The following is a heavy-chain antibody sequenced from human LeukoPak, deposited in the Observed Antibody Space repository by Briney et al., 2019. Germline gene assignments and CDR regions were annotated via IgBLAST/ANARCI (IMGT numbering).Heavy chain of an antibody. CDR2: IYYSGST. CDR3: AAKIDYGHPPRY. J-gene: IGHJ4*02. D-gene: IGHD4-17*01. CDR1: GGSFSGYY. Sequence: PSETLSLTCAVYGGSFSGYYWSWIRQPPGKGLEWIGSIYYSGSTYYNPSLKSRVTISVDTSKNQFSLKLSSVTAADTAVYYCAAKIDYGHPPRYWGQGTLVTVSS. V-gene: IGHV4-34*01.